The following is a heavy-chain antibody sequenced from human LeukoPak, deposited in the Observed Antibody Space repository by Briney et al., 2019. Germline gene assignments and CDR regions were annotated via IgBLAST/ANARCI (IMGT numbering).Heavy chain of an antibody. CDR3: ARDYRYYDFWSGYSTNYYFDY. D-gene: IGHD3-3*01. Sequence: GGSLRLSCAASGFTFDDYAMHWVRQAPGKGLEWVSGISWNSGSIGYADSVKGRFTISRDNAKNSLYLQMNSLRAEDTAVYYCARDYRYYDFWSGYSTNYYFDYWGQGTLVTVSS. J-gene: IGHJ4*02. CDR1: GFTFDDYA. V-gene: IGHV3-9*01. CDR2: ISWNSGSI.